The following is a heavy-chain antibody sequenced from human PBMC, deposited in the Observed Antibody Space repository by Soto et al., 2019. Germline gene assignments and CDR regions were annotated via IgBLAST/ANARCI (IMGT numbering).Heavy chain of an antibody. J-gene: IGHJ6*02. CDR1: GVTFSDYY. D-gene: IGHD3-3*01. CDR3: ARDRVLRFLEWLPYYGMDV. Sequence: GGSLRLSCAASGVTFSDYYMSWIRQAPGKGLEWVSYYVDSVKGRFTISRDNAKNSLYLQMNSLRAEDTALYYCARDRVLRFLEWLPYYGMDVWGQGTTVTVSS. V-gene: IGHV3-11*06.